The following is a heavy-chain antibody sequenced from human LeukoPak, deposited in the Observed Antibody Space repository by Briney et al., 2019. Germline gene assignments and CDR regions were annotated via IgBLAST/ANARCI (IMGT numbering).Heavy chain of an antibody. CDR1: GYTFTGYY. CDR2: INPNSGGT. CDR3: ATELDIRYPYYFDY. J-gene: IGHJ4*02. Sequence: ASVKVSCKASGYTFTGYYMHWVRQAPGQGLEWMGWINPNSGGTNYAQKFQGRVTMARDTSISTAYMELSRLRSDDTAVYFFATELDIRYPYYFDYWGQGTLVTVSS. V-gene: IGHV1-2*02. D-gene: IGHD3-9*01.